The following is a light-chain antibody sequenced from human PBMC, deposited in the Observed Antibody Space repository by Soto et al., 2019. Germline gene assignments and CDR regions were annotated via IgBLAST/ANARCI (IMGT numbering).Light chain of an antibody. V-gene: IGLV2-8*01. CDR3: NSYGGTNNYVV. J-gene: IGLJ2*01. CDR1: SSDVGGYNY. Sequence: QSALTQPPSAYGSPGQSVTISCTGTSSDVGGYNYVSWYRQHPGKAPQLIIYDVNKRPSGVPDRFSGSKSGNTASLTVSGLQSEDEADYFCNSYGGTNNYVVFGGGTKVTVL. CDR2: DVN.